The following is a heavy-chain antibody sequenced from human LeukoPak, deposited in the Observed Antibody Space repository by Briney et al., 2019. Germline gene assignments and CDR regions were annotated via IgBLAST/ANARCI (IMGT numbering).Heavy chain of an antibody. V-gene: IGHV3-30*04. CDR3: ARDRRLGVAVIAGALFDY. D-gene: IGHD2-15*01. CDR2: ISSDGNGI. CDR1: GFKFYNYA. Sequence: PGTSLRLSCAASGFKFYNYALHWVRQAPGKGLEWVAIISSDGNGIYYTDSVKGRFTISRDNSENTLYLQMNSLKPEDTAVYYCARDRRLGVAVIAGALFDYWGQGTLATVSS. J-gene: IGHJ4*02.